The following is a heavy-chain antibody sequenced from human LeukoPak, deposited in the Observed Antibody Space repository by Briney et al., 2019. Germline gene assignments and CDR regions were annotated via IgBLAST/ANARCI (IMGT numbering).Heavy chain of an antibody. Sequence: GGSLRLSCAASGFTFSSYGMSWVRQAPGKGLEWVSAISGSGGSTYYADSVKGRFTISRDNSKNTLYLQMNSLRAEDTAVYYCAKSLAYCSSTSCYDGKVYWGQGTLVTVSS. CDR2: ISGSGGST. CDR1: GFTFSSYG. D-gene: IGHD2-2*01. V-gene: IGHV3-23*01. J-gene: IGHJ4*02. CDR3: AKSLAYCSSTSCYDGKVY.